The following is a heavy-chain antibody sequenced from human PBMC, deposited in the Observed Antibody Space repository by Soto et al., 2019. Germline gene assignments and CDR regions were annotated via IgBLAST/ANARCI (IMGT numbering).Heavy chain of an antibody. CDR3: AKNQGVELVPLATVDWFDP. CDR1: GFIFENFG. J-gene: IGHJ5*02. V-gene: IGHV3-23*01. CDR2: ISGSGFKK. D-gene: IGHD1-26*01. Sequence: GGSLRLSCAASGFIFENFGMSWVRQAPGKGLEWISSISGSGFKKYYADSVKGRFTISRDNSKSTVYLELNNLSAENTAVYHCAKNQGVELVPLATVDWFDPWGQGSVVTVSS.